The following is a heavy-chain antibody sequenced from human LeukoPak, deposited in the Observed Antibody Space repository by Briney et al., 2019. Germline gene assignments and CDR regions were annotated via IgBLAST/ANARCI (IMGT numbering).Heavy chain of an antibody. CDR1: GGSISSGGYS. CDR2: IYHSGST. CDR3: ARVPYQLLAGSGLYYYYGMDV. Sequence: TSETLSLTCAVSGGSISSGGYSWSWIRQPPGKGLEWIGYIYHSGSTYYNPSLKSRVTISVDRSKNQFSLKLSSVTAADTAVYYCARVPYQLLAGSGLYYYYGMDVWGQGTTVTVSS. V-gene: IGHV4-30-2*01. D-gene: IGHD2-2*01. J-gene: IGHJ6*02.